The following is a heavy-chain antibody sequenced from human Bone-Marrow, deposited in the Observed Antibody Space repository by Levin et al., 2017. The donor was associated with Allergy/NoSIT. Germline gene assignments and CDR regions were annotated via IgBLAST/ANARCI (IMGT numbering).Heavy chain of an antibody. V-gene: IGHV3-48*01. J-gene: IGHJ6*03. CDR1: GFGFSSYG. Sequence: GESLKISCEASGFGFSSYGVNWVRQAPGQGLEWISSIVASTDATHYADSVKGRFTISRDNAKNSLYLQMNSLRAEDTAVYYCAAGRGYSYDNYYYYMDVWGKGTTVTVSS. D-gene: IGHD5-18*01. CDR2: IVASTDAT. CDR3: AAGRGYSYDNYYYYMDV.